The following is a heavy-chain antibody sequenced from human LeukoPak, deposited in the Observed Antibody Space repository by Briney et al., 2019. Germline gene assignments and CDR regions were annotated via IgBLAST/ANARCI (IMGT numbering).Heavy chain of an antibody. CDR3: ARIDIRYFDWSQPVGDAFDI. CDR2: ISSSSSTI. V-gene: IGHV3-48*04. D-gene: IGHD3-9*01. Sequence: GGSLRLSCAASGFTFSSYSMNWVRQAPGKGLEWVSYISSSSSTIYYADSVKGRFTISRDNAKNSLYLQMNSLRAEDTAVYYCARIDIRYFDWSQPVGDAFDIWGQGTMVTVSS. J-gene: IGHJ3*02. CDR1: GFTFSSYS.